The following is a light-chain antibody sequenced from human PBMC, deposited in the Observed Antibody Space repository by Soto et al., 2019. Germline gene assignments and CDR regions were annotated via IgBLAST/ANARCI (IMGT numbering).Light chain of an antibody. Sequence: EIVWTQSPGTLSLSPWERATLSCRASQSVSSSYLAWYQQKPGQAPRLLIYGASSRATGIPARFSGSGSGPDFTLTISRLEPEDFAVYYCQQYGSSPLTFGGGTKVEIK. CDR3: QQYGSSPLT. CDR1: QSVSSSY. J-gene: IGKJ4*01. V-gene: IGKV3-20*01. CDR2: GAS.